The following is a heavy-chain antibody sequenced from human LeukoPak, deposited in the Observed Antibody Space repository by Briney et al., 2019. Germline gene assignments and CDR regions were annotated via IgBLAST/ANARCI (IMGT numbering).Heavy chain of an antibody. CDR1: GYTFTSYG. J-gene: IGHJ3*02. CDR3: ARGRGQRLDGYNFDGAFDI. Sequence: GASVKVSCKASGYTFTSYGISWVRQAPGQGLEWMGWISAYNGNTNYAQKLQGRVTMTTDTSTSTAYMKLRSLRSDDTAVYYCARGRGQRLDGYNFDGAFDIWGQGTMVTVSS. D-gene: IGHD5-24*01. V-gene: IGHV1-18*01. CDR2: ISAYNGNT.